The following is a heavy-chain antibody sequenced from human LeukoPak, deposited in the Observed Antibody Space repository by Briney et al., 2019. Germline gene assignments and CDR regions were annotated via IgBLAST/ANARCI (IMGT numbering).Heavy chain of an antibody. Sequence: SETLSLTCTVSGGSISSYYWSWIRQPPGKGLEWMGYIYYSGSTNYNPSLKSRVTISVDTSKNQFSLKLSSVTAADTAVYYCARVGYYYGSGSYYLDWFDPWGQGTLVTVSS. V-gene: IGHV4-59*01. D-gene: IGHD3-10*01. CDR3: ARVGYYYGSGSYYLDWFDP. CDR2: IYYSGST. CDR1: GGSISSYY. J-gene: IGHJ5*02.